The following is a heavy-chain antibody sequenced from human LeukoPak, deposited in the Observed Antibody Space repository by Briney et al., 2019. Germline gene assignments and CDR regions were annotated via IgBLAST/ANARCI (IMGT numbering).Heavy chain of an antibody. CDR1: GFTLSSRW. CDR2: INRDGSEK. D-gene: IGHD3-3*01. CDR3: ATYDSWSGYNIAY. J-gene: IGHJ4*02. Sequence: PGGSLRPSCVVSGFTLSSRWMMWVRQAPGEGLEWMTNINRDGSEKNYVDSVKGRFTITRDNAENSLYLQMNSLKVEDSAIYYCATYDSWSGYNIAYWGQGTLVTVSS. V-gene: IGHV3-7*03.